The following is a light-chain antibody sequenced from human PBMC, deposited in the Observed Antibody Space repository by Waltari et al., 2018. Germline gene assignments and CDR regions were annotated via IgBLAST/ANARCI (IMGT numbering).Light chain of an antibody. CDR3: MIWHSSAWV. V-gene: IGLV5-45*01. CDR2: YKSDSDK. CDR1: SGINVGTYR. J-gene: IGLJ3*02. Sequence: SLTCTLRSGINVGTYRIYWYQQKPGSPPQYLLRYKSDSDKQQGSGVPSRFSGSKDASANAGILLISGLQSEDEADYYCMIWHSSAWVFGGGTKLTVL.